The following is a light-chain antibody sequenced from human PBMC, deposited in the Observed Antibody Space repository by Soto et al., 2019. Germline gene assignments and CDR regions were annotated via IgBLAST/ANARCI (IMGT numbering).Light chain of an antibody. CDR2: GAS. CDR1: QTINNN. V-gene: IGKV3-15*01. J-gene: IGKJ1*01. Sequence: MKQAPATLSVSPRERVTLSCRASQTINNNVAWYQLKDGQVPRLLIYGASTRAADVPARFSGGGSGTEFTLTISSLQSEDFTEYHCQQYNNWPQTFGQRT. CDR3: QQYNNWPQT.